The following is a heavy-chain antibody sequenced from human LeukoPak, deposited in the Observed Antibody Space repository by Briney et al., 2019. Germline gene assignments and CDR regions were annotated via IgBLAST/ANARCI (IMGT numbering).Heavy chain of an antibody. CDR2: ISAYNGNT. J-gene: IGHJ6*02. CDR3: ARVIWDYYGMDV. D-gene: IGHD2-21*01. Sequence: ASVKVSCKASSYTFTSYGISWVRQAPGQGLEWMGWISAYNGNTNYAQKLQSRVTINTDTSTSTAYMELRSLRSDDTAVYYCARVIWDYYGMDVWGQGTTVTVSS. V-gene: IGHV1-18*01. CDR1: SYTFTSYG.